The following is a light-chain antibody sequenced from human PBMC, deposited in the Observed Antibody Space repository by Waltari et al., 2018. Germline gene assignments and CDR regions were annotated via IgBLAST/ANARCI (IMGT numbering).Light chain of an antibody. CDR2: ANN. V-gene: IGLV1-44*01. CDR1: SSNIGINT. Sequence: QSVLTQPPSVSGTPGQRVTIACSGISSNIGINTVSWFLQFPGTAPKLLIYANNWRPSGVPDRFSGTKSGTSASLAISGLQSEDDATYYCAAWDDSLNGWVFGGGTKLTVL. CDR3: AAWDDSLNGWV. J-gene: IGLJ2*01.